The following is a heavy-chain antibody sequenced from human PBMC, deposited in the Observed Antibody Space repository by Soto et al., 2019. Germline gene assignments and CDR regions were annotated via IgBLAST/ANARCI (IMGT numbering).Heavy chain of an antibody. J-gene: IGHJ4*02. Sequence: GGSLRLSCEASGFTFSNYAMSWVRQAPGKGLEWVSSISASGSAISYADSMKGRFTISRDNSKNTLYLQVNSLRAEDTAVYYCAKGRPSGGTVAGESYWGQGTLVTVSS. CDR1: GFTFSNYA. CDR2: ISASGSAI. V-gene: IGHV3-23*01. D-gene: IGHD6-19*01. CDR3: AKGRPSGGTVAGESY.